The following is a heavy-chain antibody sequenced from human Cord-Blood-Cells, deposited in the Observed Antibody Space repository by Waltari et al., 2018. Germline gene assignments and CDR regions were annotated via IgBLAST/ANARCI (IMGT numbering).Heavy chain of an antibody. Sequence: QITLKESGPTLVKPTQSLTLTCTFSGFSLSTSGVGVGWIRPPPGKALEWLALIYWDDDKRYSPARRGTLTITKDTSTNQVVLTMTDMDAVDTATYYCAHSDSSIAAWFGWFDPWGQGTLVTVSS. V-gene: IGHV2-5*02. CDR1: GFSLSTSGVG. CDR2: IYWDDDK. D-gene: IGHD6-6*01. J-gene: IGHJ5*02. CDR3: AHSDSSIAAWFGWFDP.